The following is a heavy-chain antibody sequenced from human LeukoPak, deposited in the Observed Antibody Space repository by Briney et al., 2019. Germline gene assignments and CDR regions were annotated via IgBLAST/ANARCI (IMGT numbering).Heavy chain of an antibody. CDR2: IRNDGSIK. V-gene: IGHV3-30*02. Sequence: GRSLRLSCAASGFTFSSYGMHWVRQAPGKGLEWVTFIRNDGSIKYYADSVKGRFSISRDNSKNTLHLQMSSLRVDDTAVYYCAKGRAGMIRGVCDYWGQGTLVTVSS. CDR3: AKGRAGMIRGVCDY. D-gene: IGHD3-10*01. CDR1: GFTFSSYG. J-gene: IGHJ4*02.